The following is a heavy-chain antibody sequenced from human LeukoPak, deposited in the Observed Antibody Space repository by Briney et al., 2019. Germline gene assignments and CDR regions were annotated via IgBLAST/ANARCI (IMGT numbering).Heavy chain of an antibody. CDR1: GYTLTELS. V-gene: IGHV1-24*01. J-gene: IGHJ5*02. CDR2: FDPEDGET. Sequence: GASVKVSCKVSGYTLTELSMHWVRQAPGKGLEWMGGFDPEDGETVYAQKFQGRVTMTEDTSTDTAYMELSSLRSEDTAVYYCSAAVEYNWFDPWGQGTLVTVSS. CDR3: SAAVEYNWFDP.